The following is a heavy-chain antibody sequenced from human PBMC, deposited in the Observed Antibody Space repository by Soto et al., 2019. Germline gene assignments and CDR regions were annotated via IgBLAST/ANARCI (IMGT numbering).Heavy chain of an antibody. CDR1: VGPYSSNA. D-gene: IGHD2-2*01. CDR2: MNPNSGNT. Sequence: ASVQPSCTASVGPYSSNAIHWVRQATGQGLEWMGWMNPNSGNTGYAQKFQGRVTMTRNASISTAYMELSSLRSEDTAVYYCARRRNKRRAAARFRDNGFDPWGQGTLGT. J-gene: IGHJ5*02. V-gene: IGHV1-8*02. CDR3: ARRRNKRRAAARFRDNGFDP.